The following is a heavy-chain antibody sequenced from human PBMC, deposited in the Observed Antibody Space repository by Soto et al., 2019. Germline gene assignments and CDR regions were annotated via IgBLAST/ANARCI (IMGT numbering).Heavy chain of an antibody. CDR2: IRSKAYGGTT. Sequence: PGGSLRLSCTASGFTFGDYAMSWFRQAPGKGLGWVGFIRSKAYGGTTEYAASVKGRFTISRDDSKSIAYLQMNSLKTEDTAVYYCTRSSYYSGRYRESWMVFDMWGRGTLVTVSS. D-gene: IGHD1-26*01. J-gene: IGHJ3*02. CDR3: TRSSYYSGRYRESWMVFDM. CDR1: GFTFGDYA. V-gene: IGHV3-49*03.